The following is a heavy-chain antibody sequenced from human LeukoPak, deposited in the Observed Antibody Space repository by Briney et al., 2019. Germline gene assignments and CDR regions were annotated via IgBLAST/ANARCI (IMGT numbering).Heavy chain of an antibody. V-gene: IGHV3-53*01. CDR3: ARAQWRTYSYYYMDV. J-gene: IGHJ6*03. CDR2: IYSGGST. CDR1: GVTLSFNY. Sequence: PGGSLRLSCAASGVTLSFNYMSWVRQAPGKGLEWISVIYSGGSTYYAASVKGRLTISRDDSKNTLYLQMNSLRAEDTAIYYCARAQWRTYSYYYMDVWGKGTTVTVSS. D-gene: IGHD6-19*01.